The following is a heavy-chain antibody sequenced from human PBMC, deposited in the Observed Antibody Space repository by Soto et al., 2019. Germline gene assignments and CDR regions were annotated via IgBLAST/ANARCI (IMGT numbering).Heavy chain of an antibody. CDR1: GFTFSSYS. J-gene: IGHJ4*02. CDR3: ARDHSNYYDSSGPNDY. V-gene: IGHV3-21*01. D-gene: IGHD3-22*01. Sequence: PGGSLRLSCAASGFTFSSYSMNWVRQAPGKGLEWVSSISSSSSYIYYADSVKGRFTISRDSAKNSLYLQMNSLRAEDSAVYYCARDHSNYYDSSGPNDYWGQGTLVTVSS. CDR2: ISSSSSYI.